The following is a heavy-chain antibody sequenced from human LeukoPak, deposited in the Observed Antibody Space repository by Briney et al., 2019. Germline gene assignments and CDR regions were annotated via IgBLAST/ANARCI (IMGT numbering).Heavy chain of an antibody. CDR1: GGSFSGYY. J-gene: IGHJ5*01. V-gene: IGHV4-34*01. D-gene: IGHD3-10*01. Sequence: PSETLSLTCAVYGGSFSGYYWSWIRQSPGTGLEWIGEINHGGSTNYNPSLMSRVSISANSSNNHFSLRLSSVTAAGTAVYYCARGWYNYGSKTDSWGQGTLVTVSS. CDR2: INHGGST. CDR3: ARGWYNYGSKTDS.